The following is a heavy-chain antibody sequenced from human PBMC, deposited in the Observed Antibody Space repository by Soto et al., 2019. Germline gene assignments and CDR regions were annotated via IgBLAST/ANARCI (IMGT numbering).Heavy chain of an antibody. J-gene: IGHJ4*02. V-gene: IGHV3-9*01. CDR1: GFTFDDYA. CDR2: ISWNSGSI. CDR3: AKDINYGDYVDYFDY. D-gene: IGHD4-17*01. Sequence: GGSLRLSCAASGFTFDDYAMHWVRQAPGKGLEWVSGISWNSGSIGYADSVKGRFTISRDNAKNSLYLQMNSLRAEDTALYYCAKDINYGDYVDYFDYWGQGTLVTVSS.